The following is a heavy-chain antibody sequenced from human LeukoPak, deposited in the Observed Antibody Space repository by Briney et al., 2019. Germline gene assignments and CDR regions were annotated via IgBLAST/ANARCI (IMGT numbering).Heavy chain of an antibody. J-gene: IGHJ4*02. CDR2: IYTSGST. Sequence: PSETLSLTCTVSGGSISSYYWSWIRQPPGKGLEWIGRIYTSGSTNYNPSLKSRVTISVDTSKNQFSLKLSSVTAADTAVYYCAREGVYVWGSYRIDYWGQGTLVTVSS. V-gene: IGHV4-4*08. CDR1: GGSISSYY. D-gene: IGHD3-16*02. CDR3: AREGVYVWGSYRIDY.